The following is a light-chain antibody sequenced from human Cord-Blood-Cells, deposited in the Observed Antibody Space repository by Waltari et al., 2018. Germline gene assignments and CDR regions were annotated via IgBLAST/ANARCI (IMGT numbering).Light chain of an antibody. V-gene: IGKV3-11*01. CDR3: QQRSNWPWT. Sequence: ELVLTQSPATLSLSPGEIATLSCRASQSVSSYLAWYQQNPGQAPRLLIYDASNRATGIPARFSGSGSGTDFTLTISSLEPEDFAVYYCQQRSNWPWTFGQGTKVEIK. CDR2: DAS. J-gene: IGKJ1*01. CDR1: QSVSSY.